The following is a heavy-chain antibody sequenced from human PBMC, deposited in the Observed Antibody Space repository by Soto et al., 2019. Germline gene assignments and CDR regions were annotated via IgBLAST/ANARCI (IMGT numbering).Heavy chain of an antibody. D-gene: IGHD3-22*01. V-gene: IGHV1-18*01. CDR1: GYTFTSYG. J-gene: IGHJ3*02. CDR2: ISAYNGNT. Sequence: QVQLVQSGAEVKKPGASVKVSCKASGYTFTSYGISWVRQAPGQGLEWMGWISAYNGNTNYAQKLQGRVTMTTDTSTSTAYMELRSLRSDDTAVYYCARVGPDRITMIVVPDAFDIWGQGTMVTVSS. CDR3: ARVGPDRITMIVVPDAFDI.